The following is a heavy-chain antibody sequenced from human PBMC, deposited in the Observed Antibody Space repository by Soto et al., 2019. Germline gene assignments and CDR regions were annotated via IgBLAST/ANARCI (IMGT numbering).Heavy chain of an antibody. Sequence: GGSLRLSCAASGFTFSSYSMNWVRQAPGKGLEWVSYISSSSSTIYYADSVKGRFTISRDNAKNSLYLQMNSLRAEDTAVYYCARVGSMRTPRYYYYYMDVWGKGTTVTVSS. CDR1: GFTFSSYS. J-gene: IGHJ6*03. D-gene: IGHD6-13*01. V-gene: IGHV3-48*01. CDR2: ISSSSSTI. CDR3: ARVGSMRTPRYYYYYMDV.